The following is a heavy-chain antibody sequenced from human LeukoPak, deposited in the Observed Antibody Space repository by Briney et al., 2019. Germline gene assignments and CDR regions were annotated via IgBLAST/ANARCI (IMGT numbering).Heavy chain of an antibody. D-gene: IGHD1-26*01. V-gene: IGHV1-2*02. CDR3: ARVGPTASAFGI. CDR1: GSTFTGSS. CDR2: INPSSGGT. Sequence: GASVTVSFKSSGSTFTGSSMHWEWQAPGQGLEWMGVINPSSGGTNSAQEYQGRVSMTSDTSISTAYMELSRLRSDDTAVYFCARVGPTASAFGIWGQGTMVTVSS. J-gene: IGHJ3*02.